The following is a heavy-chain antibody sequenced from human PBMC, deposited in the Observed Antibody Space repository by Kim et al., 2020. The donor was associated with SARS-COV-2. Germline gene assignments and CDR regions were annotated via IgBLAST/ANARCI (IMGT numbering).Heavy chain of an antibody. CDR3: ARRAVYYDILTGSYYFDY. J-gene: IGHJ4*02. CDR2: ISSSSSYI. V-gene: IGHV3-21*01. Sequence: GGSLRLSCAASGFTFSSYSMNWVRQAPGKGLEWVSSISSSSSYIYYADSVKGRFTISRDNAKNSLYLQMNSLRAEDTAVYYCARRAVYYDILTGSYYFDYWGQGTLVTVS. D-gene: IGHD3-9*01. CDR1: GFTFSSYS.